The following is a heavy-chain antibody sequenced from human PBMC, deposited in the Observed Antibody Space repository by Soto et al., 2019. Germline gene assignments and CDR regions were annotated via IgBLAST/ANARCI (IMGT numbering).Heavy chain of an antibody. CDR3: AKVTRPWLVRYYYYGMDV. V-gene: IGHV3-23*01. D-gene: IGHD6-19*01. CDR1: GFTFSSYA. J-gene: IGHJ6*02. Sequence: EVQLLESGGGLVQPGGSLRLSCAASGFTFSSYAMSWVRQAPGKGLEWVSAISGSGGSTYYADSVKGRFTISRDNSKNTLYLEMNSLTAEDTAVYYCAKVTRPWLVRYYYYGMDVWGQGTTVTVSS. CDR2: ISGSGGST.